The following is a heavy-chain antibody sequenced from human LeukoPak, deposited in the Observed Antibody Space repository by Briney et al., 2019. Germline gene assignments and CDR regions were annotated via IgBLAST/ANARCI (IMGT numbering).Heavy chain of an antibody. CDR2: ISYSGNT. V-gene: IGHV4-39*07. CDR3: ARVADTGAQRVSGFDP. J-gene: IGHJ5*02. D-gene: IGHD5-18*01. Sequence: SETLSLTCTLSGGSTGSSSYYWGWIRQPPGQGLEWIGTISYSGNTYYNPSLKSRVTISVDTSKNQFSLKLSSVTAADTAVYYCARVADTGAQRVSGFDPWGQGTLVTVSS. CDR1: GGSTGSSSYY.